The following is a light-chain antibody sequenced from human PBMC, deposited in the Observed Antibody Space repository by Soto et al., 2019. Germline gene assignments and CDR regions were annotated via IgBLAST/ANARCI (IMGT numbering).Light chain of an antibody. J-gene: IGKJ1*01. V-gene: IGKV1-5*01. Sequence: DIQMTQSPSTLSASVGDRVTITCRASQSISSWLAWYQQKPGKAPKLLIYDASSLESGVPSRFSGRGSGTEFTLTISSLQPDDFATYHCPQYNSYWTCGQGTKVEIK. CDR1: QSISSW. CDR3: PQYNSYWT. CDR2: DAS.